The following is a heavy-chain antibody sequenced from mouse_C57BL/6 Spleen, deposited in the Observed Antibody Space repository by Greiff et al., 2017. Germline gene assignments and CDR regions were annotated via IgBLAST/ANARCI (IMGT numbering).Heavy chain of an antibody. D-gene: IGHD1-1*01. J-gene: IGHJ4*01. Sequence: VQLQQSGAELVRPGASVKLSCTASGFNIKDYYMHWVKQRPEQGLEWIGRIDPEDGDTEYAPKFQGKATMTADTSSNTAYLQLSSLTSEDTAVYYCTDYGIRGGYDMDYWGQGTSVTVSS. V-gene: IGHV14-1*01. CDR2: IDPEDGDT. CDR1: GFNIKDYY. CDR3: TDYGIRGGYDMDY.